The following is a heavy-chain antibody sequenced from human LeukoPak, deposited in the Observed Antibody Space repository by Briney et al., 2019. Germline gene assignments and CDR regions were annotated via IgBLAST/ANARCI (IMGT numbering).Heavy chain of an antibody. J-gene: IGHJ4*02. CDR1: GFTFSNYW. D-gene: IGHD6-19*01. CDR2: IKQEGFEK. CDR3: ARGGSEWWLAFDY. Sequence: PGGSLRLSCAASGFTFSNYWMNWVRQAPEKGLEWVANIKQEGFEKYYVDSVKGRFTISRDNAKNSLYLQMNSLRAEDTAVYYCARGGSEWWLAFDYWGQGTLVTVSS. V-gene: IGHV3-7*03.